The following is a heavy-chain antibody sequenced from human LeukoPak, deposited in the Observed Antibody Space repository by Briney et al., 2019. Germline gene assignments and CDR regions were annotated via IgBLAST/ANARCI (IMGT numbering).Heavy chain of an antibody. V-gene: IGHV3-20*04. Sequence: GGSLRLSCAASGFTFDDYGMSWVRQAPGKGLEWVSGINWNGGSTGYADSVKGRFTISRENAKNSLYLQMNSLRAEDTALYYCARGYDILTGYYDLGFDYWGQGTLVTVSS. J-gene: IGHJ4*02. CDR2: INWNGGST. CDR3: ARGYDILTGYYDLGFDY. D-gene: IGHD3-9*01. CDR1: GFTFDDYG.